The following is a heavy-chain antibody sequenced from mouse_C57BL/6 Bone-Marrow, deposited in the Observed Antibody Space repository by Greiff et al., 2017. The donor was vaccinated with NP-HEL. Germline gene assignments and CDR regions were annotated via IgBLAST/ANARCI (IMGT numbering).Heavy chain of an antibody. D-gene: IGHD2-4*01. Sequence: QVQLQPGAELVKPGASVKMSCKASGYTFTSYWITWVKQRPGQGLEWIGDIYPGSGSTNYNEKFKSKATLTVDTSSSTAYMQLSSLTSEDSAVDYCARSGDYDVDWFAYWGQGTLVTVSA. CDR2: IYPGSGST. CDR1: GYTFTSYW. CDR3: ARSGDYDVDWFAY. V-gene: IGHV1-55*01. J-gene: IGHJ3*01.